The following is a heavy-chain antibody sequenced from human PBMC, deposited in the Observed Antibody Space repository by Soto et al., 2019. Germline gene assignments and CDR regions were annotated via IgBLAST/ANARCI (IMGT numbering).Heavy chain of an antibody. V-gene: IGHV4-34*01. J-gene: IGHJ4*02. CDR3: ARGRAAVTTGFDY. D-gene: IGHD4-17*01. CDR1: GGSFSGYY. Sequence: SETLSLTCGVYGGSFSGYYWSWIRQPPGKGLEWIGEINHSGSTNYNPSLKSRVTISVDTSKNQFSLKLSSVTAADTAVYYCARGRAAVTTGFDYWGQGTLVTVSS. CDR2: INHSGST.